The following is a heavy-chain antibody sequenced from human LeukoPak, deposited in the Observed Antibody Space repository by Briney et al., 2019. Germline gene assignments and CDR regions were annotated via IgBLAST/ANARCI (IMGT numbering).Heavy chain of an antibody. J-gene: IGHJ5*02. V-gene: IGHV4-34*01. CDR3: ARGHKWGVTMVRGVLYNWFDP. D-gene: IGHD3-10*01. Sequence: SETLSLTCAVYGVSFSGYYWSWLRQPPGKGLEWIGEINHSGSTNYNPSLKSRVTISVDTSKNQFSLKLSSVTAADTAVYYCARGHKWGVTMVRGVLYNWFDPWGQGTLVTVSS. CDR1: GVSFSGYY. CDR2: INHSGST.